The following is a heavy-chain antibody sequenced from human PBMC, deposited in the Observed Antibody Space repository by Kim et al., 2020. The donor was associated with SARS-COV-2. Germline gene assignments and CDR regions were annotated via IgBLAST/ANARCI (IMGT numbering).Heavy chain of an antibody. V-gene: IGHV5-51*01. J-gene: IGHJ4*02. CDR1: GYNFPSYW. CDR3: ARDGHSFDF. Sequence: GESLKISCKGFGYNFPSYWIAWVRQMPGKGLESMGIIYPSDSDTRYSPSFQGQVTISVDKSLSTAYLQWTSLKASDTAMYYCARDGHSFDFWGQGTLVTVSS. CDR2: IYPSDSDT.